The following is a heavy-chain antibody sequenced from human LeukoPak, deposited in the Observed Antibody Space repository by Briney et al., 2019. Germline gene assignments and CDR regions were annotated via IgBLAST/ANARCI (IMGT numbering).Heavy chain of an antibody. CDR3: AHRMGIAASGTYDY. D-gene: IGHD6-13*01. CDR1: GFSLSTSGVG. Sequence: SGPTLVNPTQTLTLTCTFSGFSLSTSGVGVGWIRQPPGKALEWLALIYWDDDKRYSPSLKSRPTITKDTSKNQVVLTMTNMDPVDTATYYCAHRMGIAASGTYDYWGQGTLVTVSS. V-gene: IGHV2-5*02. CDR2: IYWDDDK. J-gene: IGHJ4*02.